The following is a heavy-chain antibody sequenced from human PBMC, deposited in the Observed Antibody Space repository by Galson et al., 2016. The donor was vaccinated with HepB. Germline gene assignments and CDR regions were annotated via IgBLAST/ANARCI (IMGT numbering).Heavy chain of an antibody. V-gene: IGHV1-2*02. CDR2: IDPDNGGT. CDR3: ARSVDDFWEDDYYGLDL. J-gene: IGHJ6*02. D-gene: IGHD3-3*01. Sequence: SVKVSCKASGYTFTGHYIHWVRQAPGRGLEWMGRIDPDNGGTKYAQRFQGRVTMTRDTSINTAYMELSRPRSDDTAVYYCARSVDDFWEDDYYGLDLWGQGTTVTVSS. CDR1: GYTFTGHY.